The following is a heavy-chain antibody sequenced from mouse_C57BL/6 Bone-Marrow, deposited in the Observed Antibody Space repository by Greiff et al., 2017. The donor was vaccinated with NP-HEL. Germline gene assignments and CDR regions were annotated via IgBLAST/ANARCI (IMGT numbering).Heavy chain of an antibody. CDR3: ARDYYGYGVNYFDY. J-gene: IGHJ2*01. CDR2: ISDGGSYT. Sequence: EVKLVESGGGLVKPGGSLKLSCAASGFTFSSYAMSWVRQTPEKRLEWVATISDGGSYTYYPDNVKGRFTISRDNAKNNLYLQMSHLKSEDTAMYYCARDYYGYGVNYFDYGGQGTTLTVSS. D-gene: IGHD2-2*01. CDR1: GFTFSSYA. V-gene: IGHV5-4*01.